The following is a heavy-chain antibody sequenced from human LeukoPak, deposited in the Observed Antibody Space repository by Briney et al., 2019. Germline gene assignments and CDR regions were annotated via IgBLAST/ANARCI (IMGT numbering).Heavy chain of an antibody. CDR1: GFTFSSYE. D-gene: IGHD3-10*01. V-gene: IGHV3-48*03. Sequence: GGSLRLSCAASGFTFSSYEMNWVRQAPGKGLEWVSYISSSGSTIYYADSVKGRFTISRDNAKNSLHLQMNSLRAEDTAVYYCARVLYYYGSGSYLGAPVWDWGQGTLVTVSS. J-gene: IGHJ4*02. CDR2: ISSSGSTI. CDR3: ARVLYYYGSGSYLGAPVWD.